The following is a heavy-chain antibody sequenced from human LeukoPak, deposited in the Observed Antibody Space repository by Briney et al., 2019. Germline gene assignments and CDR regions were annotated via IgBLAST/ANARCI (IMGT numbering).Heavy chain of an antibody. CDR1: GGTFSSYA. CDR2: IIPILGIA. D-gene: IGHD3-10*01. Sequence: SVKVSCKASGGTFSSYAISWVRQAPGQGLEWMGRIIPILGIANYAQKFQGRVTITADKSTSTAYMELSSLRSEDTAVYYCARGSLLWFGEEIFDYWGQGTLVTVSS. CDR3: ARGSLLWFGEEIFDY. V-gene: IGHV1-69*04. J-gene: IGHJ4*02.